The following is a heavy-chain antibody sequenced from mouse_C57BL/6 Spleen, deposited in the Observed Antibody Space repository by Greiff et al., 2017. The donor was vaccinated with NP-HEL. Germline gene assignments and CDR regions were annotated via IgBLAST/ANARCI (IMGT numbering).Heavy chain of an antibody. CDR2: IYTGSGNT. D-gene: IGHD2-12*01. Sequence: VKVVESGAELVRPGASVKLSCKASGYTFTDYYINWVKQRPGQGLEWIARIYTGSGNTYYNEKFKGKATLTADKSSNTAYMQLSSRTSEDSAVYFCARDYYMNPFCDWGQGGLVTV. J-gene: IGHJ3*01. V-gene: IGHV1-76*01. CDR3: ARDYYMNPFCD. CDR1: GYTFTDYY.